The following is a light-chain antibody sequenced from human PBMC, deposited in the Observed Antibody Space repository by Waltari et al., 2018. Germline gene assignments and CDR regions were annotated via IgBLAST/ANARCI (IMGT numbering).Light chain of an antibody. V-gene: IGKV1-NL1*01. J-gene: IGKJ4*01. CDR1: QDITNA. CDR3: QQYFSVPLT. Sequence: IQMTQSPSSLSGSVGDRVTISCRASQDITNALAWYHHKLGRAPKLLIYATSKLEGGVPARFSGRGSGTTYTLTIDSLQSDDSASYFCQQYFSVPLTFGGGSKIEI. CDR2: ATS.